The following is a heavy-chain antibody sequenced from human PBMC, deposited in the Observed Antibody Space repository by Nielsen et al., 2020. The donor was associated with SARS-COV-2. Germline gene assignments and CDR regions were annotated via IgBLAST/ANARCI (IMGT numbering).Heavy chain of an antibody. CDR1: GFTFSSYW. V-gene: IGHV3-74*01. J-gene: IGHJ6*02. D-gene: IGHD6-25*01. Sequence: GGSLRLSCAASGFTFSSYWMHWVRQAPGKGLVWVSRINSDGSSTSYADSVKGRFTISRDNAKNSLYLQMNSLRAEDTAVYYCASLGSEALYYYYGMDVWGQGTTVTVSS. CDR3: ASLGSEALYYYYGMDV. CDR2: INSDGSST.